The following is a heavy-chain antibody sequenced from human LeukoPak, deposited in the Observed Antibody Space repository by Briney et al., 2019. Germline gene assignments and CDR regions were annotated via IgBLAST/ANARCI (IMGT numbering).Heavy chain of an antibody. CDR2: ISGSGVST. CDR3: ARDLFPPYYYDSSGLDY. J-gene: IGHJ4*02. CDR1: GFTFSNYN. D-gene: IGHD3-22*01. Sequence: SGGSLRLSCAASGFTFSNYNMNWVRQAPGKGLEWVSAISGSGVSTFYADSVKGRFSISRDNSKNTLYLEMNSLRAEDTAVYYCARDLFPPYYYDSSGLDYWGQGTLVTVSS. V-gene: IGHV3-23*01.